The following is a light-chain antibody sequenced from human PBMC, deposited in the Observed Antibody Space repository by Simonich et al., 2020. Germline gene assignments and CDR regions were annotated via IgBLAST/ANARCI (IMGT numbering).Light chain of an antibody. CDR2: CAS. J-gene: IGKJ3*01. CDR1: QSVLYSSNNKNY. V-gene: IGKV4-1*01. Sequence: DIVMTQSPDSLAVSLGERATINCKSSQSVLYSSNNKNYLAWYQPKPGQPPKLLIYCASTRESVVPDRFSGSGSGTDFTLTISSLQAEDVAVYYCQQYYSTPPAFGPGTKVDIK. CDR3: QQYYSTPPA.